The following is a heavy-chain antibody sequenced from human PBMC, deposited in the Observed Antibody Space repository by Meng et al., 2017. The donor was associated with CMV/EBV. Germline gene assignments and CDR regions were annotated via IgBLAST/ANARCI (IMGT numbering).Heavy chain of an antibody. J-gene: IGHJ4*02. V-gene: IGHV1-2*02. Sequence: QVRLVKSGAEMEEPGASVKVTVTTSGFTFSDYYIHWVRQAPGQGLEWMGWVNSNNDATNYARKFQGRVSMTRDTSISTAHMELSRLMSDDTAVYYCVRSSGWSLFDYWGQGTLVTVSS. CDR2: VNSNNDAT. CDR3: VRSSGWSLFDY. D-gene: IGHD6-19*01. CDR1: GFTFSDYY.